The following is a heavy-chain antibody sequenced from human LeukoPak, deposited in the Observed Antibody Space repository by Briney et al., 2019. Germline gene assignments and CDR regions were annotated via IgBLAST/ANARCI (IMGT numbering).Heavy chain of an antibody. V-gene: IGHV1-69*01. CDR3: AICSSTWSGDRPDS. D-gene: IGHD2-2*01. CDR2: ILPIFRMT. CDR1: GGTFRNYP. Sequence: WASVKVSCKASGGTFRNYPISWVRQAPGQGLEWMGGILPIFRMTNYAEKFQGRVTITADESTTTAYLELNSLRSEDTAVYYCAICSSTWSGDRPDSWGQGSLVTVSS. J-gene: IGHJ4*02.